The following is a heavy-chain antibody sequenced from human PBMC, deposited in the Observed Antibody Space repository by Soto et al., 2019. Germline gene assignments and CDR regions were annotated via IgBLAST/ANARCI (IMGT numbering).Heavy chain of an antibody. CDR2: IDPSDSYT. Sequence: GESLKISCKGSGYSFTSYWISWVRQMPGKGLEWMGRIDPSDSYTNYSPSFQGHVTISADKSISTAYLQWSSLKASDTAMYYCVTALVSTSWYGPVGMDVWGQGTTVTVSS. CDR3: VTALVSTSWYGPVGMDV. D-gene: IGHD6-13*01. J-gene: IGHJ6*02. CDR1: GYSFTSYW. V-gene: IGHV5-10-1*01.